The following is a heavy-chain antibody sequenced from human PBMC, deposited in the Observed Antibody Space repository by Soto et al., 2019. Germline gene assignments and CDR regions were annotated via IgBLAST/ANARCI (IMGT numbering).Heavy chain of an antibody. CDR2: IIPIFGTA. Sequence: GASVKVSCKASGGTFSSYAISWVRQAPGQRLEWMGGIIPIFGTANYAQKFQGRVTITADESTSTAYMELSSLRSEDTAVYYCARDGMLGMLEGDYYYYGMDVWGQGTTVTVSS. CDR1: GGTFSSYA. J-gene: IGHJ6*02. CDR3: ARDGMLGMLEGDYYYYGMDV. V-gene: IGHV1-69*13. D-gene: IGHD2-8*01.